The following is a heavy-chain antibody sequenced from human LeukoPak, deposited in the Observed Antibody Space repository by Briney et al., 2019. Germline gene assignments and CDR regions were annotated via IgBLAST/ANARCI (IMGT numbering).Heavy chain of an antibody. V-gene: IGHV4-39*07. CDR2: IYYSGST. J-gene: IGHJ1*01. CDR3: ARSRRAGYSRDLYYYDSSNFQH. D-gene: IGHD3-22*01. Sequence: SETLSLTCTVSGGSISSINYYWGWIRQPPGKGLEWIGSIYYSGSTYYNPSLKSRVTISVDTSKNQFSLKLSSVTAADTAVYYCARSRRAGYSRDLYYYDSSNFQHWGQGTLVTVSS. CDR1: GGSISSINYY.